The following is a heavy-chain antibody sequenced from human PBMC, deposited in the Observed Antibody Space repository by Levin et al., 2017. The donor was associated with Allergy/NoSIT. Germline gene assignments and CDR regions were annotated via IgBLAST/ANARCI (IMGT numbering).Heavy chain of an antibody. J-gene: IGHJ4*02. Sequence: ASVKVSCKASGYTVTNCGISWVRQAPGQGPEWMGWVNGYNDNTNYAQKFQGRVTMITHRSTSTAYMELRSLRSDDTAVYYCARTRGLGAVPHGDYWGQGTLVTVSS. D-gene: IGHD3-16*01. V-gene: IGHV1-18*01. CDR1: GYTVTNCG. CDR2: VNGYNDNT. CDR3: ARTRGLGAVPHGDY.